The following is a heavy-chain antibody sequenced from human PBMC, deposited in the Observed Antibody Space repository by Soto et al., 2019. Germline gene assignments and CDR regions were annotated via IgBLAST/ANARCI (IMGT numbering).Heavy chain of an antibody. CDR3: AKGMIVVVVAATDYYGMDV. J-gene: IGHJ6*02. Sequence: AGGSLRLSCAASGFTFSSYGMHWVRQAPGKGLEWVAVISYDGSNKYYADSVKGRFTISRDNSKNTLYLQMNSLRAEDTAVYYCAKGMIVVVVAATDYYGMDVWGQGTTVTVSS. V-gene: IGHV3-30*18. CDR2: ISYDGSNK. D-gene: IGHD2-15*01. CDR1: GFTFSSYG.